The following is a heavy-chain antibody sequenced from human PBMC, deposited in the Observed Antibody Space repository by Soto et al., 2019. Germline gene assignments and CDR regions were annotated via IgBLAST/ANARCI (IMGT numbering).Heavy chain of an antibody. Sequence: EVQLAESGGGLAQPGGSLRLSCAASGFTLSGYAMDWVRQAPGKGLEYVSGISSNGVGTYYANSVQGRFTISRDNSKNTVYLQMARLRPEDMAVYYCARRARPDFYYMDVWGKGTTVTVS. CDR2: ISSNGVGT. V-gene: IGHV3-64*01. CDR1: GFTLSGYA. J-gene: IGHJ6*03. D-gene: IGHD6-6*01. CDR3: ARRARPDFYYMDV.